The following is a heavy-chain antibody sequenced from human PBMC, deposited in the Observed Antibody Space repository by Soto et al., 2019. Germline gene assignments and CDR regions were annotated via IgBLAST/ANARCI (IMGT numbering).Heavy chain of an antibody. D-gene: IGHD6-19*01. CDR1: GFTFGDYA. Sequence: GGSLRLSCTASGFTFGDYAMSWFRQAPGKGLEWVGFIRSKAYGGTTEYAASVKGRFTISRDDSKSIAYLQMNSLKTEDTAVYYCTRDPQQWLVNWFDPWGQGTLVTVSS. CDR3: TRDPQQWLVNWFDP. CDR2: IRSKAYGGTT. J-gene: IGHJ5*02. V-gene: IGHV3-49*03.